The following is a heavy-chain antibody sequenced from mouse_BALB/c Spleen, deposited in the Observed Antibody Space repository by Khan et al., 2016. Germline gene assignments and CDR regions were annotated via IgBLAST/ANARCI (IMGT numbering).Heavy chain of an antibody. D-gene: IGHD2-12*01. Sequence: EVELVESGGGLVQPGGSLKLSCAASGFTFSSYTMSWVRQTPEKRLEWVAYISNGGGSTYYPDTVKGRFTISRDNAKNTLYLQMSSLKSEDTAMYYCARRDYSYAWFAYWCRGTLVTVSA. J-gene: IGHJ3*01. CDR1: GFTFSSYT. V-gene: IGHV5-12-2*01. CDR3: ARRDYSYAWFAY. CDR2: ISNGGGST.